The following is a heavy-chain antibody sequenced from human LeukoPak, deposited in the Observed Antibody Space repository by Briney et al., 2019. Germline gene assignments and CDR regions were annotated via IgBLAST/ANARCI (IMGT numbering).Heavy chain of an antibody. CDR3: ARHWVRGVLGGSLFKVGAFDI. CDR1: SGSISSDNW. V-gene: IGHV4-4*02. CDR2: IYHSGSS. Sequence: SETLSLTCAVSSGSISSDNWWSWVRQPPGKGLEWIGEIYHSGSSNYNPSLKSRVTISVDTSKNQFSLKLSSVTAADTAVYYCARHWVRGVLGGSLFKVGAFDIWGQGTMVTVSS. J-gene: IGHJ3*02. D-gene: IGHD3-10*01.